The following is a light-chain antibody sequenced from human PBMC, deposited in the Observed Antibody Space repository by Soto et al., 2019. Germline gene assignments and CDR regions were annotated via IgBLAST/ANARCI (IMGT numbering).Light chain of an antibody. Sequence: EIVLTQSPGTLSLSPGERATLSCRASQSVSSSYLAWYQQKPGQAPRLLIYGASSRATGMPDRFSGSGSGTDFTLTISRLEPEEFAVYYCQQYGSSPPITFGQGARLEIK. CDR2: GAS. J-gene: IGKJ5*01. CDR1: QSVSSSY. V-gene: IGKV3-20*01. CDR3: QQYGSSPPIT.